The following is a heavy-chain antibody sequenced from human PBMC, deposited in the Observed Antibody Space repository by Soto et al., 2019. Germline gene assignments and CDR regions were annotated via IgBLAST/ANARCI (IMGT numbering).Heavy chain of an antibody. V-gene: IGHV3-64*01. CDR3: ARANLATVTRLSWDYFQH. Sequence: EVQLVESGGGLVQPGGSLRLSCAASGFTFSSYAMHWVRQAPGKGLEYVSAISSNGGSTYYATSVKGRFTISRDNSKNTLYLQMGSLRAEDMAVYYCARANLATVTRLSWDYFQHWGQGTLVTVSS. CDR1: GFTFSSYA. CDR2: ISSNGGST. D-gene: IGHD4-17*01. J-gene: IGHJ1*01.